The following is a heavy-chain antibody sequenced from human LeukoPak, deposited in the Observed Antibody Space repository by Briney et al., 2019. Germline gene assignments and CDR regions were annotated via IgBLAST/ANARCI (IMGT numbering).Heavy chain of an antibody. D-gene: IGHD2-2*01. CDR2: ISAYNGNT. V-gene: IGHV1-18*01. CDR1: GYTFTSYG. Sequence: ASVKVSCKASGYTFTSYGISWVRQAPGQGLEWMGWISAYNGNTNYAQKLQGRVTMTTDTSTSTAYMELRSLRSDDTAVYYCARDLWALGYCSSTSFSWGDAFDIWGQGTMVTVSS. CDR3: ARDLWALGYCSSTSFSWGDAFDI. J-gene: IGHJ3*02.